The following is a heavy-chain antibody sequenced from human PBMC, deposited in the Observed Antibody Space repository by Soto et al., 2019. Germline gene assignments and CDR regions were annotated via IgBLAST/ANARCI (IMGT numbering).Heavy chain of an antibody. D-gene: IGHD3-3*01. Sequence: ASVKVSCKASGYTFTGYYMHWVRQAPGPGLEWMGWINPNIGGPNYAQKFQGRVTMTRDTSISTAYMELSRLRSDDTAVYYCARFLTTIFGVVTDYWGQGTLVTVSS. CDR2: INPNIGGP. J-gene: IGHJ4*02. CDR3: ARFLTTIFGVVTDY. CDR1: GYTFTGYY. V-gene: IGHV1-2*02.